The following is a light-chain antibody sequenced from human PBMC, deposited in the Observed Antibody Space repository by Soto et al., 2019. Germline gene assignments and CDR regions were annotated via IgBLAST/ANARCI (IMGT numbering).Light chain of an antibody. CDR3: QQHNNWPPWT. V-gene: IGKV3-15*01. Sequence: EIVMTQSPAILSVSPGDRATLSCRAGQSVSNNLAWYQQKPGQPPRLLIYGASTRAAGVPARFSGSGYGRRFSLTISSLQSEDFAIYHCQQHNNWPPWTFGQGTKVDIK. CDR1: QSVSNN. J-gene: IGKJ1*01. CDR2: GAS.